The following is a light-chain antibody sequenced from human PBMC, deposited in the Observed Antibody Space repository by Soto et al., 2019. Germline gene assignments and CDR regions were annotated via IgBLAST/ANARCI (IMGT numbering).Light chain of an antibody. CDR2: TAS. Sequence: DIQLTQSPSFLSASVGDRVTVTCRASQGINSYLAWYQQKPGKAPKLLIYTASTLQSGVPSRFSGSGSGTEFTLTITSLQPEDFATYYCQQYNSYSRTFGQGTKVDIK. CDR1: QGINSY. CDR3: QQYNSYSRT. V-gene: IGKV1-9*01. J-gene: IGKJ1*01.